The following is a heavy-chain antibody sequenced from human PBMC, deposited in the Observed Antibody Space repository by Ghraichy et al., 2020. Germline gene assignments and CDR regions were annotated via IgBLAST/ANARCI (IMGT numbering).Heavy chain of an antibody. CDR2: INYSGST. D-gene: IGHD3-22*01. CDR1: GGSISSRSYY. CDR3: ARQIEDYYDSSAYFDY. Sequence: SETLSLTCTVSGGSISSRSYYWGWIRQPPGKGLEWIGSINYSGSTYYNPSLKSRVTISVDTSENQFSLKLSSVTAADMAVYYCARQIEDYYDSSAYFDYWGQGTLVTVSS. J-gene: IGHJ4*02. V-gene: IGHV4-39*01.